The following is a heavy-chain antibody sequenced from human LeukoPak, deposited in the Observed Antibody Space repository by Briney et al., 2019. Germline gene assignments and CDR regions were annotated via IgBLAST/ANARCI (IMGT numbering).Heavy chain of an antibody. CDR1: GFIFSSYG. V-gene: IGHV3-23*01. D-gene: IGHD3-10*01. Sequence: PGGSLRLSCAASGFIFSSYGMSWVRQAPGKGLEWVSAISGSGGSTYYADSVKGRFTISRDNSKNTLYLQMNNLRAEDTAVYYCVKTRGSGPFDYWGQGTLVTVSS. CDR3: VKTRGSGPFDY. CDR2: ISGSGGST. J-gene: IGHJ4*02.